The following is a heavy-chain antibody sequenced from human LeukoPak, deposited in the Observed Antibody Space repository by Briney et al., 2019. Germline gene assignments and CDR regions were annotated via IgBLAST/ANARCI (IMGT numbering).Heavy chain of an antibody. J-gene: IGHJ5*02. CDR3: AKDRGQLVPKYNWFDP. D-gene: IGHD6-6*01. CDR2: ISSSGSST. Sequence: GGSLRLSCSASGFTFSSYAMNWVRQAPGKGLEWVSAISSSGSSTYYADSVKGRFTISRDNSKNTLYLQMNSLRAEDTAVYYCAKDRGQLVPKYNWFDPWGQGTLVTVSS. CDR1: GFTFSSYA. V-gene: IGHV3-23*01.